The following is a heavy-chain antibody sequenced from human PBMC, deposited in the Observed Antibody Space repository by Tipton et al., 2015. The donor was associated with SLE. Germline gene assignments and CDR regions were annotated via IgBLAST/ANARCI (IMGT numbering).Heavy chain of an antibody. Sequence: SLRLSCEVFGFNFVDHAMHWVRQVPGKGLEWISGISVSSDHIYYADSVRGRFTISRDNAKTSLYLQMNNLRTEDTALYYCVRDPNWGSGYWGQGTLVTVSS. V-gene: IGHV3-9*01. J-gene: IGHJ4*02. CDR2: ISVSSDHI. D-gene: IGHD7-27*01. CDR3: VRDPNWGSGY. CDR1: GFNFVDHA.